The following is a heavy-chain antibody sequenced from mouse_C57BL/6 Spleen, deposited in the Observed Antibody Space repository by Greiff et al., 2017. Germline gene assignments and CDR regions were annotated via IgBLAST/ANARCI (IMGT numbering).Heavy chain of an antibody. CDR3: VRYGYDVGFAY. Sequence: EVMLVESGGGLVQPKGSLKLSCAASGFSFNTYAMNWVRQAPGKGLEWVARIRSKSNNYATYYADSVKDRFTISRDDSESMLYLQMKNLTTEDTAMYYCVRYGYDVGFAYWGQGTLVTVSA. CDR2: IRSKSNNYAT. D-gene: IGHD2-2*01. CDR1: GFSFNTYA. J-gene: IGHJ3*01. V-gene: IGHV10-1*01.